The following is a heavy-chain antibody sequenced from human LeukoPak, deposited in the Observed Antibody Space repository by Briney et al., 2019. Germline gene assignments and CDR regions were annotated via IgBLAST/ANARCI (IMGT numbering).Heavy chain of an antibody. D-gene: IGHD6-6*01. CDR2: MNPNSGNT. J-gene: IGHJ5*02. V-gene: IGHV1-8*01. Sequence: ASVKVSCKASAYTFTSYDINWVRQATGQGLEWMGWMNPNSGNTGYAQKFQGRVTMTRNTSINTAYMELSSLRSEDTAVYYCARASSSYNWFDPWGQGTLVTVSS. CDR1: AYTFTSYD. CDR3: ARASSSYNWFDP.